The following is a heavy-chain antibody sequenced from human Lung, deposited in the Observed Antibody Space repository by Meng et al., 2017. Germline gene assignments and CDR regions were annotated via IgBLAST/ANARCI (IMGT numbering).Heavy chain of an antibody. V-gene: IGHV1-3*01. D-gene: IGHD6-13*01. CDR1: GYSFTSYA. J-gene: IGHJ5*02. CDR3: AREVPSPLSWYPQGP. CDR2: LSPVDGNT. Sequence: QVQLVQSGAEVKKPGASGRVSCKASGYSFTSYAMHWVRQAPGQRLEWMGWLSPVDGNTPSSPPFPCPVPIPRDTSASTAYMELSSLRSEDTAVYYCAREVPSPLSWYPQGPWGQGTLVTVSS.